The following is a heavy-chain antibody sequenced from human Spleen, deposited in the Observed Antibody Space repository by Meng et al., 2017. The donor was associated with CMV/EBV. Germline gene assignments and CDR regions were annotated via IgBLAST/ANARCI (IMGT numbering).Heavy chain of an antibody. CDR1: GGSFSNYA. CDR3: VTVNPYCSSARCGGDI. D-gene: IGHD2-2*01. V-gene: IGHV1-69*05. J-gene: IGHJ4*02. CDR2: IIPIFDTV. Sequence: SVKVSCKSSGGSFSNYAINWVRQAPGQGLEWMGGIIPIFDTVNHAQKFQGRVAITTDESTRTAYMELSSLRSEDTAVYYCVTVNPYCSSARCGGDIWGQGTLVTVSS.